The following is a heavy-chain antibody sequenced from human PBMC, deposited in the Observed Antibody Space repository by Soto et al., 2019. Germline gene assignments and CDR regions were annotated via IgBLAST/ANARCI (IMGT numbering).Heavy chain of an antibody. Sequence: PGGSLRLSCAASGFTFSNNAMDWVRQAPGKGLEWVAVISYDGSNKYIAESVKGRSTISRDNSKNTLFLQMNSLRAEDTAVYYCARGTTTSAFSAMDVWGQGTTVTVSS. J-gene: IGHJ6*02. D-gene: IGHD1-1*01. V-gene: IGHV3-30-3*01. CDR3: ARGTTTSAFSAMDV. CDR2: ISYDGSNK. CDR1: GFTFSNNA.